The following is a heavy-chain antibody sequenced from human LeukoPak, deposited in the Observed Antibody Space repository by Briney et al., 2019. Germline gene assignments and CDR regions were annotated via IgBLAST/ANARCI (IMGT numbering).Heavy chain of an antibody. Sequence: GGSLRLSCAASEFTFSNYGMLWLRQAPSKGLEWVTFVRSNGNDKYYADSVKGRFTISRDNSKNTLYLQMNSLRAEDTAIYYCATAGLDYWGQGSLVTVSS. CDR1: EFTFSNYG. D-gene: IGHD2-21*02. CDR2: VRSNGNDK. J-gene: IGHJ4*02. CDR3: ATAGLDY. V-gene: IGHV3-30*02.